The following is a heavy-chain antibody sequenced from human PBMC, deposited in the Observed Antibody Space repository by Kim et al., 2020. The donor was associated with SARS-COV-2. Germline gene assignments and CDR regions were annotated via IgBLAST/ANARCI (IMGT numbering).Heavy chain of an antibody. CDR2: VDWDDEK. D-gene: IGHD3-3*01. CDR1: GFSLSASGVC. Sequence: SGPTLVKPTQTLTLTCTFSGFSLSASGVCVSWIRQPPGKALEWLARVDWDDEKYYSTSLRTRLTISKDTPKSQVVLKMTNMDPVDTGTYYCARLVCSTLGVAEYFLDYRGQGILVTVSS. V-gene: IGHV2-70*11. J-gene: IGHJ4*02. CDR3: ARLVCSTLGVAEYFLDY.